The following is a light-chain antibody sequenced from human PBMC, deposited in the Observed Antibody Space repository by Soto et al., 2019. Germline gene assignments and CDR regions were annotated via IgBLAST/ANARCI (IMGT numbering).Light chain of an antibody. CDR1: SSDVGGSKY. V-gene: IGLV2-8*01. J-gene: IGLJ1*01. Sequence: QSVLTQPPSASGSPGQSVSISCRGGSSDVGGSKYVSWYQVKPGKAPRLIIYEVSRRPEGAPYRFSGSKSGNTASLTVSGLQAEDEGDYYCFSYADTNNFVFGSGTKVTVL. CDR3: FSYADTNNFV. CDR2: EVS.